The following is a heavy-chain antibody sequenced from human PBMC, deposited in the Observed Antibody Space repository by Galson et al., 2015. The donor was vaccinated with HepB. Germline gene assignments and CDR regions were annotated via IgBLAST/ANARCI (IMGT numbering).Heavy chain of an antibody. D-gene: IGHD3-10*01. CDR3: AREGLWFGESLSAFDI. CDR2: MTPNSGNT. J-gene: IGHJ3*02. Sequence: SVKVSCKASGYTFTSYDINWVRQATGQGLEWMGWMTPNSGNTGFAQKFQGRVTMTRNTSISTSYMELSSLRSEDTAVYYRAREGLWFGESLSAFDIWGQGTRVTVSS. CDR1: GYTFTSYD. V-gene: IGHV1-8*01.